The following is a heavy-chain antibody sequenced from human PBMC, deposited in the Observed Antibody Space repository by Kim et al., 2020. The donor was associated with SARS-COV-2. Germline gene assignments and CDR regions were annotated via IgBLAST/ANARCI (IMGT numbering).Heavy chain of an antibody. J-gene: IGHJ4*02. D-gene: IGHD2-2*01. Sequence: ASVKVSCKASGYTFTSYYMHWVRQAPGQGLEWMGLINPSGGSTSYAQKFQGRVTMTRDTSTSTVYMELSSLRSEDTAVYYCARKYCSSTSYPFQVYYFDYWRGGALLTLSS. CDR1: GYTFTSYY. CDR3: ARKYCSSTSYPFQVYYFDY. CDR2: INPSGGST. V-gene: IGHV1-46*01.